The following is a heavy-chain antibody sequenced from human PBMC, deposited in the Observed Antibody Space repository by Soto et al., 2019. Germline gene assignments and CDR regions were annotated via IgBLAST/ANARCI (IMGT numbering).Heavy chain of an antibody. CDR1: GFTFSSVA. D-gene: IGHD3-9*01. CDR3: AKHLGYDILTGYPYYFDY. J-gene: IGHJ4*02. Sequence: ESGGGLVQPGGSLRLSCAASGFTFSSVALSWVRQAAGKGLEWVSTISGSGVSTYYSDSVKGRFTISRDKSENTLYLHMNSLRAEDTAIYYCAKHLGYDILTGYPYYFDYWGQGTLVTVSS. V-gene: IGHV3-23*01. CDR2: ISGSGVST.